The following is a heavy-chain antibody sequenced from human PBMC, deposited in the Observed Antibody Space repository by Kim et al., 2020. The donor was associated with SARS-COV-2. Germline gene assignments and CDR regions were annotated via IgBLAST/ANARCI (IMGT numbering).Heavy chain of an antibody. CDR3: ARGNRSFDY. J-gene: IGHJ4*02. D-gene: IGHD3-16*02. Sequence: SETLSLTCAVYGGSFSGYYWSWIRQPPGKGLEWIGEINHSGSTNYNPSLKSRVTISVDTSKNQFSLKLSSVTAADTAVYYCARGNRSFDYWGQGTLGTVS. V-gene: IGHV4-34*01. CDR1: GGSFSGYY. CDR2: INHSGST.